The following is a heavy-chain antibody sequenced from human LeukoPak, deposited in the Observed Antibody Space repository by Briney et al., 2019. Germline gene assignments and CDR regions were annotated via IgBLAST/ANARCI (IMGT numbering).Heavy chain of an antibody. J-gene: IGHJ4*02. V-gene: IGHV4-59*01. Sequence: SETLSLTCTVSDGPITNYDWSWVRQPPGKGLEFIGHVHYSGTANYNPSLRSRVTISIDTSKKHFFLKLKSVTAADTAVYYCARGYGDFRVEGRYFHSWGQGTLVTVSS. D-gene: IGHD4-17*01. CDR1: DGPITNYD. CDR2: VHYSGTA. CDR3: ARGYGDFRVEGRYFHS.